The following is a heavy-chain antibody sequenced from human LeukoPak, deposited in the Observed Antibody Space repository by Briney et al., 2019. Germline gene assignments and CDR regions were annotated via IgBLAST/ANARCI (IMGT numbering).Heavy chain of an antibody. CDR2: IYYSGST. V-gene: IGHV4-39*01. Sequence: SETLSLTCTVSGGSISSSTYYWGWIRQPPGKGLEWIGSIYYSGSTYYNPSLKSRVTISVDTSKNQFSLKLSSVTAADTAVYYCARGSPQLLWFGEPYFDYWGQGTLVTVSS. D-gene: IGHD3-10*01. J-gene: IGHJ4*02. CDR3: ARGSPQLLWFGEPYFDY. CDR1: GGSISSSTYY.